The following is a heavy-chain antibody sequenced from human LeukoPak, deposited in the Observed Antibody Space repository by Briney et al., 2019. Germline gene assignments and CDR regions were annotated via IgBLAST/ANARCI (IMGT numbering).Heavy chain of an antibody. Sequence: ASVKVSCKASGYTFTGYYMHWVRQAPGQGLEWMGRINPNSGGTNYAQKFQGRVTMTRDTSISTAYMELSRLRSDDTAVYYCASSLPRDPYYFDYWGQGTLVTVSS. CDR1: GYTFTGYY. D-gene: IGHD2-21*02. CDR2: INPNSGGT. CDR3: ASSLPRDPYYFDY. J-gene: IGHJ4*02. V-gene: IGHV1-2*06.